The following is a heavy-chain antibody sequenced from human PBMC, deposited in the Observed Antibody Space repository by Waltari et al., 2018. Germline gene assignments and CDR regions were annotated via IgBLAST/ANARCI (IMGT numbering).Heavy chain of an antibody. V-gene: IGHV3-7*01. CDR1: GFTLSYYW. CDR2: INEDGSVK. D-gene: IGHD3-16*02. Sequence: EVQLVESGGGLVQPGGSVRLSCAASGFTLSYYWMTWVRQAPGKGLEWLANINEDGSVKQHVDSVKGRFTISRDNAKNSLYLQMNSLRAEDTAVYYCARDIPAGNSYLDYWGQGTLVTVSS. J-gene: IGHJ4*02. CDR3: ARDIPAGNSYLDY.